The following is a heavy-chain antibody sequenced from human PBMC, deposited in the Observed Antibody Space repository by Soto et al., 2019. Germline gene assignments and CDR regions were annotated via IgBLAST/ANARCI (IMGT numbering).Heavy chain of an antibody. CDR1: GFTFTTYA. V-gene: IGHV3-23*01. J-gene: IGHJ6*02. Sequence: SLRLSCAASGFTFTTYAMSWVRQAPGKGLEWVSAISGSGGSTYYADSVKGRFTISRDNFKDTLYLQMTSLRAEDTAVYYCAKALGYCTNGVCFSDYCYGMDVWAQGTTVTVSS. D-gene: IGHD2-8*01. CDR2: ISGSGGST. CDR3: AKALGYCTNGVCFSDYCYGMDV.